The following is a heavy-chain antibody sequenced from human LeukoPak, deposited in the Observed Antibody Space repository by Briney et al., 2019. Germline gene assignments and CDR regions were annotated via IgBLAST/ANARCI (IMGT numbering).Heavy chain of an antibody. CDR3: ARETLLYCSSTSCYWFDP. D-gene: IGHD2-2*01. Sequence: SETLSLTCAVSGYSISTGYYWSWIRQPPGKGLEWIGYIYYSGSTYHNPSLKSRVTISVDTSKNQFSLKLSSVTAADTAVYYCARETLLYCSSTSCYWFDPWGQGTLVTVSS. V-gene: IGHV4-30-4*08. J-gene: IGHJ5*02. CDR2: IYYSGST. CDR1: GYSISTGYY.